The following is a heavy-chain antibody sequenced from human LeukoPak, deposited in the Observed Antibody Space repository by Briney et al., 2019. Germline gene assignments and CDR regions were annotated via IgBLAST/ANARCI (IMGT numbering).Heavy chain of an antibody. CDR3: ARDSSGYYFDY. D-gene: IGHD3-22*01. CDR1: GFPVSSNY. J-gene: IGHJ4*02. V-gene: IGHV3-53*01. CDR2: LYSSGTT. Sequence: PGGSLRLSCAASGFPVSSNYMSWVRQAPGKGLEWVSVLYSSGTTYYADSVKGRFTISRDNSKNTLYLQMNSLRAEDTAVYYCARDSSGYYFDYWGQGTLVTVSS.